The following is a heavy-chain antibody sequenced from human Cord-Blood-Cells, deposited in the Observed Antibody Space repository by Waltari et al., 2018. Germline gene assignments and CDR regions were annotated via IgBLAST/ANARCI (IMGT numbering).Heavy chain of an antibody. J-gene: IGHJ4*02. CDR1: GYPFTSYA. V-gene: IGHV1-8*03. Sequence: QVQLVQSGAEVKQPGASVKVSCKASGYPFTSYAINWVRQATGQGLEWMGWMKPNSGNTGYAQKFQGRVTITRNTSISTAYMELSSLRSEDTAVYYCARGRVKSSWYDYWGQGTLVTVSS. D-gene: IGHD6-13*01. CDR2: MKPNSGNT. CDR3: ARGRVKSSWYDY.